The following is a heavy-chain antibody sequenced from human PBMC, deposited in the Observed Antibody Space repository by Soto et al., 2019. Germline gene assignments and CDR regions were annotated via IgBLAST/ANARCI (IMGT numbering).Heavy chain of an antibody. J-gene: IGHJ6*02. CDR3: ACRRSITIFGVVPNYYYGMDV. CDR2: IIPIFGTA. CDR1: GGTFSSYS. D-gene: IGHD3-3*01. Sequence: SVKVSCKASGGTFSSYSISWVRQAPGQGLEWMGGIIPIFGTANYAQKFQGRVTITADESTSTAYMELSSLRSEDTAVYYCACRRSITIFGVVPNYYYGMDVWGQGTTVTVSS. V-gene: IGHV1-69*13.